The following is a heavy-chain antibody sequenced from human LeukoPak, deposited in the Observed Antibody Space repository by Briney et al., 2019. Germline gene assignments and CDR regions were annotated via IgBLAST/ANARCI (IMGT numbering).Heavy chain of an antibody. D-gene: IGHD3-16*01. CDR2: IYTSGST. CDR1: GGSISSGSYY. V-gene: IGHV4-61*02. J-gene: IGHJ3*02. Sequence: PSETLSLTCTVSGGSISSGSYYWSWLRQPAGQGLEWIVRIYTSGSTNYNPSLKSRVTISVDTSKNQFSLKLSSVTAADTAVYYCATTRLGDPNAFDIWGQGTMVTVSS. CDR3: ATTRLGDPNAFDI.